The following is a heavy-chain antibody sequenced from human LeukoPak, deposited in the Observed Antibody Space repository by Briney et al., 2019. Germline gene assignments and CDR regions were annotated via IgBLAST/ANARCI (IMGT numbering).Heavy chain of an antibody. Sequence: SETLSLTCTVSGGSISSYYWSWIRQPPGKGLEWIGYIYYSGSTNYNPSLKSRVTISVDTSKNQFSLKLSSVTAADAAVYYCARDTILWFGESNYYYYGMDVWGQGTTVTVSS. D-gene: IGHD3-10*01. CDR2: IYYSGST. CDR1: GGSISSYY. J-gene: IGHJ6*02. V-gene: IGHV4-59*01. CDR3: ARDTILWFGESNYYYYGMDV.